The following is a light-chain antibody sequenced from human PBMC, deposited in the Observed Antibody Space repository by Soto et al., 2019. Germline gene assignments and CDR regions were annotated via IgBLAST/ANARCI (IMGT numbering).Light chain of an antibody. CDR1: QSVSSN. Sequence: EIVMTQSPATLSVSPGERATLSCRASQSVSSNLAWYQHKPGQAPRLLIYGASSRATGIPDRFSGSGSGTDFTLTISRLEPEDFAVYYCQQYGSSLGVTFGGGTKVDTK. CDR2: GAS. J-gene: IGKJ4*01. V-gene: IGKV3-20*01. CDR3: QQYGSSLGVT.